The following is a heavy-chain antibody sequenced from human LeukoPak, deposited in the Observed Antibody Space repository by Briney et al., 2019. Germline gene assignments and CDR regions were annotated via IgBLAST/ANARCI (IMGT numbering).Heavy chain of an antibody. CDR3: AREVAAPFRFDD. Sequence: GASVKVSCKASGNTFTNHNMHWVRLAPGQGLEWMGIISPSDGATNYAQKFQGRVTMTRDTSTTTVYMEPSSLKSDDTAVYYCAREVAAPFRFDDWGRETLVTVSS. J-gene: IGHJ4*02. V-gene: IGHV1-46*01. CDR2: ISPSDGAT. D-gene: IGHD2-15*01. CDR1: GNTFTNHN.